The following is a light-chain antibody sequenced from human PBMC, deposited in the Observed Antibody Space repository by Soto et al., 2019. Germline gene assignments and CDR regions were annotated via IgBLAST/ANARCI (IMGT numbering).Light chain of an antibody. CDR1: SSDVGGYSY. J-gene: IGLJ1*01. Sequence: QSALTQPASVSGSPGQSIAISCTGTSSDVGGYSYASWYQQQPGKAPKLVISDVSNRPSGVSDRFSGSKSGNTASLTISGLQTEDEADYYCASNTTSSTYVFGTGTKVTVL. CDR2: DVS. V-gene: IGLV2-14*01. CDR3: ASNTTSSTYV.